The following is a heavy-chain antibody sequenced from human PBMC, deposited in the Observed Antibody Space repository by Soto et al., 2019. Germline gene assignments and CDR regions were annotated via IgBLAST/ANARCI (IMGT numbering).Heavy chain of an antibody. J-gene: IGHJ4*02. CDR1: GVSLTTSGVG. Sequence: SGPTLVNPTQTLTLTCTLSGVSLTTSGVGVGWIRQPPGKALEWLALIYWDDDKRFSPSLESRLAITRDTSKNQVVMTMTDMAPVDTAIYYCAHRQRTVVVGAPFDLWGQGSQVTVS. V-gene: IGHV2-5*02. CDR3: AHRQRTVVVGAPFDL. CDR2: IYWDDDK. D-gene: IGHD2-15*01.